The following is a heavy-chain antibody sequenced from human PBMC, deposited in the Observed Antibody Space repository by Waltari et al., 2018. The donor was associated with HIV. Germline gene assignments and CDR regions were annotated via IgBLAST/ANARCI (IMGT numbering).Heavy chain of an antibody. J-gene: IGHJ3*02. CDR2: ISSSSTTI. CDR3: ARDKAVIQPDAFDI. V-gene: IGHV3-48*04. D-gene: IGHD2-21*01. Sequence: EVQLVESGGGLVQPGGSLRLSWAASGFTFSTYRLNWVRQAPGKGLEWVSYISSSSTTIYYADSVKGRFTISRDNAKNLLYLQMNSLRAEDTAVYYCARDKAVIQPDAFDIWGQGTMVTVSS. CDR1: GFTFSTYR.